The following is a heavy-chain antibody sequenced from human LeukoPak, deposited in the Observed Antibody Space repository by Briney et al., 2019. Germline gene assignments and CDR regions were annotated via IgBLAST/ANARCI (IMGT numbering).Heavy chain of an antibody. CDR1: GGSISSSSYY. CDR2: IYYSGST. V-gene: IGHV4-39*01. D-gene: IGHD2-15*01. J-gene: IGHJ4*02. Sequence: PSETLSLTCTVSGGSISSSSYYWGWIRQPPGTGLEWIGSIYYSGSTYYNPSLKSRVTISVDTSKNQFSLKLSSVTAADTAVYYCASIAGRDLLQFDYWGQGTLVTVSS. CDR3: ASIAGRDLLQFDY.